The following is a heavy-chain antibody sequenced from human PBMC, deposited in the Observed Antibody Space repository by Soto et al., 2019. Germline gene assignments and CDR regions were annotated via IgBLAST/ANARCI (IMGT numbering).Heavy chain of an antibody. CDR3: AKAAMIKFGGVIFVPLDY. V-gene: IGHV3-23*01. CDR2: ISGSGGST. Sequence: EVQLLESGGGLVQPGGSLRLSCAASGFTFSSYAMSWVRQAPGKGLEWVSAISGSGGSTYYADSVKGRFTISRDNSKNTLYLQMNSLRAEDTAVYYCAKAAMIKFGGVIFVPLDYWGQGTLVTVSS. D-gene: IGHD3-16*02. CDR1: GFTFSSYA. J-gene: IGHJ4*02.